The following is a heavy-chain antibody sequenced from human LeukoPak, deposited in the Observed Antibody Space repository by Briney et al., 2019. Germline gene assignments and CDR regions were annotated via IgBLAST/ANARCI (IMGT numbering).Heavy chain of an antibody. CDR3: ARDEARYSSGYYPNWFDP. CDR1: GGTFSSYA. Sequence: ALVKVSCKASGGTFSSYAISWVRQAPGQGLEWMGWISGYNGYTHYANNHQGRVTMTTDTSTSTAYMELRSLRSDDTAVYYCARDEARYSSGYYPNWFDPWGQGTLVTVSS. V-gene: IGHV1-18*01. CDR2: ISGYNGYT. J-gene: IGHJ5*02. D-gene: IGHD3-22*01.